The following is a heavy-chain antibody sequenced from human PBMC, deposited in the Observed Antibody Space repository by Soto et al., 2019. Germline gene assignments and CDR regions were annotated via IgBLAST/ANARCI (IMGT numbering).Heavy chain of an antibody. CDR3: AIGHWLGK. V-gene: IGHV3-7*01. D-gene: IGHD6-19*01. Sequence: GGSLRLSCAASGFTFSTSWMSWVRQAPGKGLEWVANINEDGSTRYYVDSVKGRFTISRDNAKNSLYLQMNSLRAEDTAVYYCAIGHWLGKWGQGTLVTVPQ. J-gene: IGHJ4*02. CDR1: GFTFSTSW. CDR2: INEDGSTR.